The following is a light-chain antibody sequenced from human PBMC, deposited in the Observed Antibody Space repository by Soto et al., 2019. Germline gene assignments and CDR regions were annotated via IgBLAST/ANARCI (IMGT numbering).Light chain of an antibody. Sequence: DIQMTQSPSFLSASVGDRVTVTCRPSQNISKFLNWYQEKPGKPPKILIYVTSNLENGVPSRFKGSGSGTDFALTINVLQPEDFATYYCQQTYSRPGTFGQGTRV. J-gene: IGKJ1*01. CDR3: QQTYSRPGT. CDR2: VTS. CDR1: QNISKF. V-gene: IGKV1-39*01.